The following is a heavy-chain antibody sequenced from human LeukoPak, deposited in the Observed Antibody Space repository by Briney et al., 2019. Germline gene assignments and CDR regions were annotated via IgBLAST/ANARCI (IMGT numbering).Heavy chain of an antibody. V-gene: IGHV4-34*01. CDR3: ASRMDDAFDI. J-gene: IGHJ3*02. D-gene: IGHD1-14*01. Sequence: SETLSLICAVYGGSFSGYYWSWIRQPPGKGLEWIGEINHSGSTNYNPSLKSRVTISVDTSKNQFSLKLSSVTAADTAVYYCASRMDDAFDIWGQGTMVTVSS. CDR2: INHSGST. CDR1: GGSFSGYY.